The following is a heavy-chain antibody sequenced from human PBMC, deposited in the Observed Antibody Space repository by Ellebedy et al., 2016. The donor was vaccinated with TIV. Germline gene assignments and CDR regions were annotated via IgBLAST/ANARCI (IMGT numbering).Heavy chain of an antibody. CDR1: GGSFTDYH. CDR2: ISHSGST. CDR3: ARSGGRNFWTGYASDY. D-gene: IGHD3/OR15-3a*01. Sequence: MPSETLSLTCAVHGGSFTDYHWSWIRQPPGKGLEWIGEISHSGSTDYNPSLKSRVTISIDTSKNQFSLKLNSVTAADTAMYYCARSGGRNFWTGYASDYWGQGVLVNVSS. J-gene: IGHJ4*02. V-gene: IGHV4-34*01.